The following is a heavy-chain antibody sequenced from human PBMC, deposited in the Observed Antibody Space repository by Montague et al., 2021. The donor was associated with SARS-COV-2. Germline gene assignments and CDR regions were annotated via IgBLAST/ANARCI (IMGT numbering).Heavy chain of an antibody. CDR2: IHHSGNT. V-gene: IGHV4-38-2*02. J-gene: IGHJ5*02. CDR1: GRSISTDHY. Sequence: SETLSLTCTVSGRSISTDHYWGWIRQPPGKGLGWIGSIHHSGNTYYNPSLKSRLTISIDTSKNQFSLKLTSLTAADTAVYYCASQVAYLDYFDPWGQGTLVTVSS. D-gene: IGHD4-11*01. CDR3: ASQVAYLDYFDP.